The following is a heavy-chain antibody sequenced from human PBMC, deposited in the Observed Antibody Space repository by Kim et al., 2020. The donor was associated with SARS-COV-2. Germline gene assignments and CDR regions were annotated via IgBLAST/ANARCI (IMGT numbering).Heavy chain of an antibody. V-gene: IGHV3-7*01. Sequence: GGSLRLSCSASGFIFSGYWMSWVRQAPGKAPEWVANIKYGGSDKYYVDSVRGRFTISRDDAKNTLFLHMNNLRVEDTAVYFCARVPMMGVITFFDYWGRGTRVTVSS. CDR2: IKYGGSDK. J-gene: IGHJ4*02. CDR1: GFIFSGYW. D-gene: IGHD3-22*01. CDR3: ARVPMMGVITFFDY.